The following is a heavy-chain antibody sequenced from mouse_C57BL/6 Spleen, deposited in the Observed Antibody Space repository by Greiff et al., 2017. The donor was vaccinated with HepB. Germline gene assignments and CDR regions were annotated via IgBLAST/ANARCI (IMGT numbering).Heavy chain of an antibody. D-gene: IGHD1-1*01. Sequence: VQLQQPGAELVRPGSSVKLSCKASGYTFTSYWMHWVKQRPIQGLEWIGNIDPSDSETHYNQKFKDKATLTVDKSSSTAYMQLSSLTSEDSAVYYCARPPSGSSYVNYAMDYWGQGTSVTVSS. J-gene: IGHJ4*01. V-gene: IGHV1-52*01. CDR1: GYTFTSYW. CDR3: ARPPSGSSYVNYAMDY. CDR2: IDPSDSET.